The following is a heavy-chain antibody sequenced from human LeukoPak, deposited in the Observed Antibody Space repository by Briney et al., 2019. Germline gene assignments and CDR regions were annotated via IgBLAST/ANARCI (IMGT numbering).Heavy chain of an antibody. V-gene: IGHV5-51*01. CDR3: ARYVYYYDSSGTLVGGYYFDY. D-gene: IGHD3-22*01. CDR2: IYPGDSDT. Sequence: GESLKISCKGSGYSFTTYWIGWVRQMPGKGLEWMGIIYPGDSDTRYSPSFQGQVTISADKSISTAYLQWSSLKASDTAMYYCARYVYYYDSSGTLVGGYYFDYWGQGTLVTVSS. J-gene: IGHJ4*02. CDR1: GYSFTTYW.